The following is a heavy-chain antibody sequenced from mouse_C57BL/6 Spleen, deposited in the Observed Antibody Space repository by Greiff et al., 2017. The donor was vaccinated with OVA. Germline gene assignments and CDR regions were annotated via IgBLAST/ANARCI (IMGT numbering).Heavy chain of an antibody. V-gene: IGHV5-17*01. CDR1: GFTFSDYG. Sequence: EVQLVESGGGLVKPGGSLKLSCAASGFTFSDYGMPWVRQAPEKGLEWVAYISSGSSTIYYADTVKGRFTIARDNAKNTLFLQMTSLRSEDTAMYYCARTGVYYGSSDGYFDVWGTGTTVTVSS. J-gene: IGHJ1*03. D-gene: IGHD1-1*01. CDR2: ISSGSSTI. CDR3: ARTGVYYGSSDGYFDV.